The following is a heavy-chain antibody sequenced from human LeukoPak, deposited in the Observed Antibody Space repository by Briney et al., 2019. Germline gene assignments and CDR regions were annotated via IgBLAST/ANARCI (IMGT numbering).Heavy chain of an antibody. J-gene: IGHJ4*02. D-gene: IGHD3-9*01. V-gene: IGHV1-46*01. CDR1: GYTFTSYY. Sequence: ASVKVSCKASGYTFTSYYMHWVRQAPGQGLEWMGLINPSGGSTSYAQKFQGRVTMTRDTSTSTVYMELSSLRSEDTAVYYCARVGSLRYFDWSFDYWGQGTLVTVSS. CDR2: INPSGGST. CDR3: ARVGSLRYFDWSFDY.